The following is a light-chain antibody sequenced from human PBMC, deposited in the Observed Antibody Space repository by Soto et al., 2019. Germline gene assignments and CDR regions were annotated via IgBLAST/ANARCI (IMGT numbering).Light chain of an antibody. CDR3: QHYNSYSEA. CDR1: QTISSW. CDR2: KAS. J-gene: IGKJ1*01. Sequence: DILMTKSPSTLSGSVGDRVTITCRASQTISSWLAWYQQKPGKAPKLLIYKASTLKSGVPSRFSGSGSGTEFTLTISSLQPDDFATYYCQHYNSYSEAFGQGTKVDIK. V-gene: IGKV1-5*03.